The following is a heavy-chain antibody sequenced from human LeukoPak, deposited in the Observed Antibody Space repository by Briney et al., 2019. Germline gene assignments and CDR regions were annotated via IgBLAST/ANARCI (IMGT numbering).Heavy chain of an antibody. CDR1: GFTYSYSV. CDR3: SREVVVAQHWFDP. CDR2: LRSKAYGGTA. J-gene: IGHJ5*02. D-gene: IGHD2-15*01. Sequence: GGPLRLPCRASGFTYSYSVMSGVRQAPGKALEGVGFLRSKAYGGTAEYAASVKGRFTISRDDSKSIAYLQMSSLKSEDTAVYYCSREVVVAQHWFDPWGQGALVTVSS. V-gene: IGHV3-49*04.